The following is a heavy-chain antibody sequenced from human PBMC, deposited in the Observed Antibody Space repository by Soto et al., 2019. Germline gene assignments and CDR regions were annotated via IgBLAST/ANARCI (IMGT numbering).Heavy chain of an antibody. Sequence: SVKVSCKXSGGTFSSYAISWVRQAPGQGLEWMGGIIPIFGTANYAQKFQGRVTITADESTSTAYMELSSLRSEDTAVYYCARTYYDILTGYYKTRDNWFDPWGQGTLVTVSS. CDR2: IIPIFGTA. V-gene: IGHV1-69*13. J-gene: IGHJ5*02. D-gene: IGHD3-9*01. CDR3: ARTYYDILTGYYKTRDNWFDP. CDR1: GGTFSSYA.